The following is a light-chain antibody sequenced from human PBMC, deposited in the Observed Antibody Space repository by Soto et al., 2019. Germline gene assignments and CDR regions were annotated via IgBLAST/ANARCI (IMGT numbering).Light chain of an antibody. Sequence: QAVVTQEPSFSVSPGGTVTLTCGLSSGSVSTSYYPSWYQQTPGQAPRTLIYSTSTRSSGVPDRFSGSILGNKAALTITGAQADDESDYYCQSYDSSLSGPNWVFGGGTKLTVL. CDR3: QSYDSSLSGPNWV. V-gene: IGLV8-61*01. CDR2: STS. J-gene: IGLJ3*02. CDR1: SGSVSTSYY.